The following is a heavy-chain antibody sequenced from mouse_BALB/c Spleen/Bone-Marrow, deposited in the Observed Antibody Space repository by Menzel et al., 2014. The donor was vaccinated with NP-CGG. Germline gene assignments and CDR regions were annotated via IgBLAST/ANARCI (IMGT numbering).Heavy chain of an antibody. D-gene: IGHD2-10*02. V-gene: IGHV2-6*02. CDR1: GFSLTTYG. J-gene: IGHJ4*01. Sequence: VHLVESGPGLVAPSQSLSITCTVLGFSLTTYGVHWVRQPPGKGPEWLVVIWSDGSTTYNSALKSRLSISKDNSKSQVFSKMNSLQTDDTAMYYCARNPYGNYAMDYWGQGTSVTVSS. CDR3: ARNPYGNYAMDY. CDR2: IWSDGST.